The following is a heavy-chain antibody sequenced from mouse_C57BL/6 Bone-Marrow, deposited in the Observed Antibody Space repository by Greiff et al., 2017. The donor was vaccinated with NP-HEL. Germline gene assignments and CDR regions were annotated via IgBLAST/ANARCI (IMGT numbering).Heavy chain of an antibody. Sequence: VKLMESGAELMKPGASVKLSCKATGYTFTGYWLEWVKQRPGHGLEWIGEILPGSGSTNYNEKFKGKATFTADTSSNTAYMQLSSLTTEDSAIYYCARGGKNYGNYGAAYWGQGTLVTVSA. CDR2: ILPGSGST. J-gene: IGHJ3*01. D-gene: IGHD2-1*01. CDR1: GYTFTGYW. CDR3: ARGGKNYGNYGAAY. V-gene: IGHV1-9*01.